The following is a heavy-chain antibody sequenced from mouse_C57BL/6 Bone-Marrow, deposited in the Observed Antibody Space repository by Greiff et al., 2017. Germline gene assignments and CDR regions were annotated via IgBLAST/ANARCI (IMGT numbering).Heavy chain of an antibody. V-gene: IGHV1-50*01. J-gene: IGHJ3*01. D-gene: IGHD2-5*01. Sequence: QVQLQQPGAELVKPGASVKLSCKASGYTFTSYWMQWVKQRPGQGLEWIGEIDPSDSYTTYNQKFKGKATLTVDTSSSTAYMQLSSLTSEDSAVYYCAREGASYYSNLAYWGQGTLVTVSA. CDR2: IDPSDSYT. CDR3: AREGASYYSNLAY. CDR1: GYTFTSYW.